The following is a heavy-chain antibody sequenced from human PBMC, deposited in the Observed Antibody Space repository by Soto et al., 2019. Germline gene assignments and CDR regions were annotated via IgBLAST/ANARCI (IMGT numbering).Heavy chain of an antibody. CDR1: GFTVASYV. CDR2: MSSTGGHT. CDR3: AGGRRLKGAFDY. V-gene: IGHV3-30*09. D-gene: IGHD3-16*01. Sequence: QVQLVESGGGVVQPGRSLRLSCEVSGFTVASYVLHWVRQSPGKGLEWVAIMSSTGGHTFYADSVKGRFAISRDSSNNTLYLQMDSLRIDDTAVYYCAGGRRLKGAFDYWGQGTLVTVS. J-gene: IGHJ4*02.